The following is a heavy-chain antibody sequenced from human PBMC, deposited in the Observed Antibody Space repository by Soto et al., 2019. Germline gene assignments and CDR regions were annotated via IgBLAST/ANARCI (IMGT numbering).Heavy chain of an antibody. V-gene: IGHV4-59*01. J-gene: IGHJ6*02. Sequence: GTLTLTCTVSGGSISTYYWTWIRQPPGKGLEWIGYISYSGTTNYNPSLKSRLTISLNTSKKHFSLKLSSVTAADTAVYYCARGTRATQYYYYFYGMDVWGQGTTVTVSS. CDR3: ARGTRATQYYYYFYGMDV. CDR2: ISYSGTT. CDR1: GGSISTYY.